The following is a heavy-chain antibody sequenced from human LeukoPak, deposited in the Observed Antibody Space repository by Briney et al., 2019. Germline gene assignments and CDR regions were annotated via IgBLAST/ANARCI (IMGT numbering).Heavy chain of an antibody. J-gene: IGHJ4*02. Sequence: GGSLRLSCAASGFTFSTFWMHWVRQAPGKGLEWVAVTWYDGRNNYYAASVKGRFTISRDDSKTTVYLLMDSLRAEDTAVYYCARDPSYDFWSGYYSYFDYWGQGTLVAVSS. CDR2: TWYDGRNN. V-gene: IGHV3-33*01. CDR3: ARDPSYDFWSGYYSYFDY. D-gene: IGHD3-3*01. CDR1: GFTFSTFW.